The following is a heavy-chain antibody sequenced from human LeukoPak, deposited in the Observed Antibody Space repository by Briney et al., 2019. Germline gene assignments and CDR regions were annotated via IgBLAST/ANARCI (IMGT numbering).Heavy chain of an antibody. CDR3: ARVELSGYFDY. Sequence: PSETLSLTCTVSGYSISSGYYWGWIRQPPGKGLEWIGSIYHSGSTNYNPSLKSRVTISVDKSKNQFSLKLSSVTAADTAVYYCARVELSGYFDYWGQGTLVTVSS. J-gene: IGHJ4*02. CDR2: IYHSGST. V-gene: IGHV4-38-2*02. CDR1: GYSISSGYY. D-gene: IGHD3-10*01.